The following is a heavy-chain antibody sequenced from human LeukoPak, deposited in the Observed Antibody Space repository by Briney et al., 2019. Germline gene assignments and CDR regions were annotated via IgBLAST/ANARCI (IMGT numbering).Heavy chain of an antibody. D-gene: IGHD1-1*01. J-gene: IGHJ4*02. Sequence: GGSLRLSCAASGFTFSSYAMSWVRQAPGKGLEWVSAISGSGGSTYYADSVKGRFTISRDNSKNTLYLQMNSLRAEDTALYYSAKDNGHNWNDGVDYWGQGTLVTVSS. V-gene: IGHV3-23*01. CDR1: GFTFSSYA. CDR3: AKDNGHNWNDGVDY. CDR2: ISGSGGST.